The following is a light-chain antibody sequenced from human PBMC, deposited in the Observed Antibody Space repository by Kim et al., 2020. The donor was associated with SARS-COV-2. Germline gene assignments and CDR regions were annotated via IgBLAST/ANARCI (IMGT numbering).Light chain of an antibody. Sequence: SPGERDTLSCRASQSVSSSYLAWYQQKPGQAPRLPIYGASSRATGIPDRFSGSGSGTDFTLTISRLEPEDFAVYYCQQYGSSPLTFGGGTKVDIK. V-gene: IGKV3-20*01. CDR2: GAS. CDR1: QSVSSSY. CDR3: QQYGSSPLT. J-gene: IGKJ4*01.